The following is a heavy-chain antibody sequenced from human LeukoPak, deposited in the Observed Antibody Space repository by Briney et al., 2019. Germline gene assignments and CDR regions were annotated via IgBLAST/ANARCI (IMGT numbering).Heavy chain of an antibody. CDR3: ARDLYYYDSSGYPPGY. CDR2: ISSSGSTI. J-gene: IGHJ4*02. V-gene: IGHV3-11*01. Sequence: GGSLRLSCAASGFTFSDYYMSWIRQAPGKGLEWVSYISSSGSTIYYADSVKGRFTISRDNAKNSLYLQMNSLRAEDTAVYYCARDLYYYDSSGYPPGYWGQGTLVTVSS. CDR1: GFTFSDYY. D-gene: IGHD3-22*01.